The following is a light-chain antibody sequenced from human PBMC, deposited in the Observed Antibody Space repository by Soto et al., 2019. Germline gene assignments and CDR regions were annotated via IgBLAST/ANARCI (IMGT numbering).Light chain of an antibody. V-gene: IGKV3-20*01. CDR3: HHFDSSPT. CDR2: GAS. J-gene: IGKJ4*01. Sequence: EIVLTQSPDTLSLSPGERATLSCRASQSVGSNYLAWYHQKRGQAPRLLIYGASNRATGIPDRFGGSGSGTDFTLTISRLEPEDVAVYNCHHFDSSPTFGGGTKVEIK. CDR1: QSVGSNY.